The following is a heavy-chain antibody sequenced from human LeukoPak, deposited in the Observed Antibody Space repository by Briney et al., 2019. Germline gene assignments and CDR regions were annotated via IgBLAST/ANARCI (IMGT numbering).Heavy chain of an antibody. CDR1: GFTSSSYS. CDR3: ASVIFDY. CDR2: VSSGGSYM. J-gene: IGHJ4*01. Sequence: GGSLRLSCVASGFTSSSYSMNWVRQAPGKGLEWVSSVSSGGSYMYYADSVKGRFTISRDNAKNSLYLQMNSLRAEDTAVYYCASVIFDYWGHGTLVTVSS. V-gene: IGHV3-21*01.